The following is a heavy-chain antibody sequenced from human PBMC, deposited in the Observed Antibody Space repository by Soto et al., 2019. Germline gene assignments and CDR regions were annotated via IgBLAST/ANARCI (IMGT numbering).Heavy chain of an antibody. J-gene: IGHJ6*02. CDR2: ISYDGSNK. CDR1: GFTFSSYG. D-gene: IGHD5-12*01. Sequence: QVQLVESGGGVVQPGRSLRLSCAASGFTFSSYGMHWVRQAPGKGLEWVAVISYDGSNKYYADSVKGRFIISRDNSKNTLYLQMNSLRAEDTAVYYCAKDAGYSGYESYYYYGMDVWGQGTTVTVSS. CDR3: AKDAGYSGYESYYYYGMDV. V-gene: IGHV3-30*18.